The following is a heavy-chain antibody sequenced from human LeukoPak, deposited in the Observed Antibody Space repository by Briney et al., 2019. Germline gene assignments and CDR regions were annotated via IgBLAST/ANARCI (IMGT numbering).Heavy chain of an antibody. CDR3: ARDLLGELYFDF. D-gene: IGHD3-10*01. CDR2: ISSTSTYI. CDR1: GFTFVSYT. J-gene: IGHJ4*02. Sequence: PGESLRLSCAASGFTFVSYTMNWFRQAPGKGLEWVSTISSTSTYIYYADSVKGRFTISSDNGGNSLYLQMNSLRAEDTAVYYCARDLLGELYFDFWGQGTLVTVSS. V-gene: IGHV3-21*01.